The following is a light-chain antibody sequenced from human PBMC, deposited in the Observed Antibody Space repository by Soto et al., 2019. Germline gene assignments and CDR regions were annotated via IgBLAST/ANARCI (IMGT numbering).Light chain of an antibody. CDR1: QSVSIN. CDR2: DAA. V-gene: IGKV3-15*01. J-gene: IGKJ1*01. Sequence: EIVMPHATATLSVSPRERATVSYSDCQSVSINIAWDQQRPGQGPRLLVYDAATRAWTAGIPARFSGSGSGTQFTLTISSLQSEDFALYYCQQYSNCPWTFGQGTKVDIK. CDR3: QQYSNCPWT.